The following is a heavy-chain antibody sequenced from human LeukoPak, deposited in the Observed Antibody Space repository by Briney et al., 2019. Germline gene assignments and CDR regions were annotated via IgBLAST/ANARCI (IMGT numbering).Heavy chain of an antibody. CDR2: ISAYNGNT. CDR1: GYTFTSYG. CDR3: ARDTMVRGVAYYYGMDV. J-gene: IGHJ6*02. Sequence: ASVKVSCKASGYTFTSYGISWVRQAPGQGLEWMGWISAYNGNTNFAQKLQGRVTMTTDTSTSTAYMELRSLRSDDTAVYYCARDTMVRGVAYYYGMDVWGQGTTVTVSS. D-gene: IGHD3-10*01. V-gene: IGHV1-18*01.